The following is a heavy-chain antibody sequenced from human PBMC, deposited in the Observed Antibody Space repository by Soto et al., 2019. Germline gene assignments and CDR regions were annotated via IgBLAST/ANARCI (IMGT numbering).Heavy chain of an antibody. CDR3: ARHDNDILTGYSWVFDY. CDR1: GGSISSGGYY. Sequence: QVQLQESGPGLVKPSQTLSLTCTVSGGSISSGGYYWSWIRQHPGKGLEWIGYIYYSGSTYYNPSHKSRVTISVDTSKNQFSLKLSSVTAADTAVYYCARHDNDILTGYSWVFDYWGQGTLVTVSS. D-gene: IGHD3-9*01. J-gene: IGHJ4*02. CDR2: IYYSGST. V-gene: IGHV4-31*03.